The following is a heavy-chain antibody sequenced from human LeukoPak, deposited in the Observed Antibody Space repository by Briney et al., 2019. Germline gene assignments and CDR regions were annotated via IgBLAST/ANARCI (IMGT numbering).Heavy chain of an antibody. J-gene: IGHJ6*02. D-gene: IGHD6-13*01. CDR1: GFTFSSYA. V-gene: IGHV3-23*01. Sequence: GASLRLSCAASGFTFSSYAMSWVRQAPGKGLEWVSAISGSGGSTYYADSVKGRFTISRDNSKNTLYLQMNSLRAEDTAVYNCAKVASSSWYLHYYYGMDVWGQGTTVTVSS. CDR3: AKVASSSWYLHYYYGMDV. CDR2: ISGSGGST.